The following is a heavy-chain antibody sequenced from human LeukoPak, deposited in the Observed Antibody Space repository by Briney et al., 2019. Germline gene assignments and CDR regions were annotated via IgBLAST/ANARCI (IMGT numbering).Heavy chain of an antibody. CDR3: ALDIVVVVATSTEENYFDY. CDR1: GGSISSSSYY. V-gene: IGHV4-39*01. J-gene: IGHJ4*02. CDR2: IYYSGST. Sequence: PSETLSLTCTVSGGSISSSSYYWGWIRQPPGKGLEWIGSIYYSGSTYYNPSLKSRVTISVDTSKNQFSLKLSSVTAADTAVYYCALDIVVVVATSTEENYFDYWGQGTLVTVSS. D-gene: IGHD2-15*01.